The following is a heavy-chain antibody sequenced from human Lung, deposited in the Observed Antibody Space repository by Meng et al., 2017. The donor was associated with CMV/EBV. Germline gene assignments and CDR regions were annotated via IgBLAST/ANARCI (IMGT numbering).Heavy chain of an antibody. Sequence: GESLKISCAASGFRFSRYRMHWVRQAPGKGLVWVSGMNSDGSIITYADSVKGRFTISRDNVRNTLYLQMNNLRAEDTAVYYCARVGDCSNGVCYWYFDLWGRGTLVXVSS. J-gene: IGHJ2*01. D-gene: IGHD2-8*01. CDR3: ARVGDCSNGVCYWYFDL. CDR1: GFRFSRYR. CDR2: MNSDGSII. V-gene: IGHV3-74*01.